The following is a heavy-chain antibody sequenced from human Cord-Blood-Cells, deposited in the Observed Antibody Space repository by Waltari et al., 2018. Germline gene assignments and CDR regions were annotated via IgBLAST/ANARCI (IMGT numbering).Heavy chain of an antibody. CDR2: INPNSGGT. CDR3: ARVPPGAAAGVDY. J-gene: IGHJ4*02. D-gene: IGHD6-13*01. Sequence: QVQLVQSGAEVKKPGASVKVSCKASGYTFTGYYMHWVRQAPGQGLEWMGWINPNSGGTNYAQKVQGRVTMTRDTSISTAYMELSRLRSDDTAVYYCARVPPGAAAGVDYWGQGTLVTVSS. V-gene: IGHV1-2*02. CDR1: GYTFTGYY.